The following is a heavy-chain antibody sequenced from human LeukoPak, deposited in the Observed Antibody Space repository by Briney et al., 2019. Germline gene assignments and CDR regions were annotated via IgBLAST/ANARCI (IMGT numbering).Heavy chain of an antibody. J-gene: IGHJ3*02. CDR1: GFTFSSYS. CDR3: ARDHTEGAFDI. V-gene: IGHV3-48*01. Sequence: GGSLRLSCAASGFTFSSYSMNWVRQAPGKGLEWVSYISSSSSTIYYADSVKGRFTISRDNAKNSLYLQMNSLRAEDTAVYYCARDHTEGAFDIWGQGTMVTVSS. CDR2: ISSSSSTI.